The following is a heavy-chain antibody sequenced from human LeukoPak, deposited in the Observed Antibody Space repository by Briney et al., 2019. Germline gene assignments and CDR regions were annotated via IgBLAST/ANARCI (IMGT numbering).Heavy chain of an antibody. J-gene: IGHJ4*02. CDR1: GFTLSSYW. D-gene: IGHD2-2*01. V-gene: IGHV3-74*01. CDR2: INSDGNST. CDR3: GRGGDIVVVPAAMGWSGYYFDY. Sequence: GVSLRLSCAASGFTLSSYWMHCVPQAPGKGLVWVSCINSDGNSTSYADYVKGQINNSRDNDKKSLYLQMNSLRAEDTAVYYCGRGGDIVVVPAAMGWSGYYFDYWGQGTLVTVSS.